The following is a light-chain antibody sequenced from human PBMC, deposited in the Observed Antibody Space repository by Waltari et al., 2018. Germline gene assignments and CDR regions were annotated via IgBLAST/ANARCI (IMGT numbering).Light chain of an antibody. CDR2: EGS. CDR3: CSYACSSTLV. Sequence: QSALTQPASVSGSPGQSITIPCTGTSSDVGSYNLVSWYQQHPGKAPKLMIYEGSKRPSGVSNRFSGSKSGNTASLTISGLQAEDEADYYCCSYACSSTLVFGGGTKLTVL. V-gene: IGLV2-23*01. CDR1: SSDVGSYNL. J-gene: IGLJ2*01.